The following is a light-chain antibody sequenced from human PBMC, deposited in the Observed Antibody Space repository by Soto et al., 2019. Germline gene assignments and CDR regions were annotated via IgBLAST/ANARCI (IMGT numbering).Light chain of an antibody. CDR2: EVI. CDR1: SSDGAAYNF. V-gene: IGLV2-14*03. Sequence: QSALTQPASVSGSPGQSITISCTGTSSDGAAYNFVSWYQQHPGEVPKLMIYEVIKRPSGISDRFSGSKSGNTASLTISGLQAEDEADYYCSAYTHSNTVIFGGGTKLTVL. CDR3: SAYTHSNTVI. J-gene: IGLJ2*01.